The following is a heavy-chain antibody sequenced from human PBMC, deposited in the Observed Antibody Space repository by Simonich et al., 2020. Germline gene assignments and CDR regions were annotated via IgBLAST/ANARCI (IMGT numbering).Heavy chain of an antibody. J-gene: IGHJ3*02. V-gene: IGHV3-30*18. CDR3: AKSRIVGATTDAFDI. CDR1: GFTFSSYG. CDR2: IWYDGSNK. Sequence: QVQLVESGGGVVQPGRSLRLSCAASGFTFSSYGMHWVRQAPGNGLGWVAVIWYDGSNKYYADSVKGRFTISRDNSKNTLYLQMNSLRAEDTAMYYCAKSRIVGATTDAFDIWGQGTMVTVSS. D-gene: IGHD1-26*01.